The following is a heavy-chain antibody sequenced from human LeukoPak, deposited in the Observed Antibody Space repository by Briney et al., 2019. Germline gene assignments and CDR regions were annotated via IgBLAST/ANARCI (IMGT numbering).Heavy chain of an antibody. D-gene: IGHD5-12*01. CDR2: ISDGGGST. V-gene: IGHV3-23*01. J-gene: IGHJ6*03. CDR3: AQGGGSYYAHYYMDV. Sequence: PGGSLRLSCATSGFILSNFGMTCFRQAAGKGLNCISSISDGGGSTYYADSVKGRFTICRDNSNNTLSLQMNSLRAGDSAIYYCAQGGGSYYAHYYMDVWGKGTTVTVSS. CDR1: GFILSNFG.